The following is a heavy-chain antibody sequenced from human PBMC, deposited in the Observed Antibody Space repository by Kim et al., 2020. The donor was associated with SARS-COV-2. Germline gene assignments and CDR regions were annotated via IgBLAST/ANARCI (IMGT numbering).Heavy chain of an antibody. CDR2: IWYDGSNK. CDR1: GFTFSSYG. Sequence: GGSLRLSCAASGFTFSSYGMHWVRQAPGKGLEWVAVIWYDGSNKYYADSVKGRFTISRDNSKNTLYLQMNSLRAEDTAVYYCARAGGDQLLWYYFDYWGQGTLVTVSS. CDR3: ARAGGDQLLWYYFDY. D-gene: IGHD2-2*01. J-gene: IGHJ4*02. V-gene: IGHV3-33*01.